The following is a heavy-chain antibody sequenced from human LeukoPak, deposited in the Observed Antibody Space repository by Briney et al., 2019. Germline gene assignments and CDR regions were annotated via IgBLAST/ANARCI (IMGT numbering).Heavy chain of an antibody. V-gene: IGHV1-69*13. CDR1: GGTFSSYA. Sequence: SVKVSCKASGGTFSSYAISWVRQAPGQGFEWMGGIIPIFGTANYAQKFQGRVTITADESTSTAYMELSSLRSEDTAVYYCARSPLVLFSDAFDIWGQGTMVTVSS. D-gene: IGHD6-13*01. CDR2: IIPIFGTA. J-gene: IGHJ3*02. CDR3: ARSPLVLFSDAFDI.